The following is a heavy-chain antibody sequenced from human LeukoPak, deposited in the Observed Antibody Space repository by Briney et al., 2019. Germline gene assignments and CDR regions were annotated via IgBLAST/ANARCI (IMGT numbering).Heavy chain of an antibody. D-gene: IGHD3-22*01. J-gene: IGHJ4*02. CDR3: ARLMQYYYDSSAPADY. Sequence: GESLKISCKGSGYSFTSYWIGWVRQMPGKGLEWMGIIYPGDSDTRYSPSFQGQVTISADKSISTAYLQWSSLKASDTAMYYCARLMQYYYDSSAPADYWGQGTLVTVSS. CDR2: IYPGDSDT. V-gene: IGHV5-51*01. CDR1: GYSFTSYW.